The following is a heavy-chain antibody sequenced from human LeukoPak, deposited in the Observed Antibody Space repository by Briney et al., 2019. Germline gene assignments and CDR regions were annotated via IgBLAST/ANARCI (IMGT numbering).Heavy chain of an antibody. CDR1: GFTFDDYA. Sequence: GRSLRLSCAASGFTFDDYAMHWVRQAPGKGLEWDSGISWNSGSIGYADSVKGLFTISRDNAKNALYLQMNSLRAEDTALYYCASGFDYGSYFDYWGQGTLVTVSS. CDR2: ISWNSGSI. CDR3: ASGFDYGSYFDY. J-gene: IGHJ4*02. V-gene: IGHV3-9*01. D-gene: IGHD4-17*01.